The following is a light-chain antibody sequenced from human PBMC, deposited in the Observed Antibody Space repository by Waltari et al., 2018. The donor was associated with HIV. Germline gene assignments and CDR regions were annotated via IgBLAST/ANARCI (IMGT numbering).Light chain of an antibody. CDR3: SSYTSSSTLEVV. CDR2: DVS. CDR1: SSDVGGYNY. Sequence: QSALTQPASVSGSPGQSITISCTGTSSDVGGYNYVSWYQQHPGKAPKLMIYDVSHRPSGVSNGFSGSKSGNTASLTISGLQAEDEADYYCSSYTSSSTLEVVFGGGTKLTVL. V-gene: IGLV2-14*03. J-gene: IGLJ2*01.